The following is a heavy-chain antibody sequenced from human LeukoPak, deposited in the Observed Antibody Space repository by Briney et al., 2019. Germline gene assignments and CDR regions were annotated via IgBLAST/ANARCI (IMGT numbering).Heavy chain of an antibody. CDR3: AKDFYMYYYDSSGYYYYGMDV. CDR1: GFTFSSYG. Sequence: GGSLRLSCAASGFTFSSYGMHWVRQAPGKGLEWVAVISYDGSNKYHADSVKGRFTISRDNSKITLYLQMNSLRAEDTAVYYCAKDFYMYYYDSSGYYYYGMDVWGQGTTVTVSS. D-gene: IGHD3-22*01. J-gene: IGHJ6*02. CDR2: ISYDGSNK. V-gene: IGHV3-30*18.